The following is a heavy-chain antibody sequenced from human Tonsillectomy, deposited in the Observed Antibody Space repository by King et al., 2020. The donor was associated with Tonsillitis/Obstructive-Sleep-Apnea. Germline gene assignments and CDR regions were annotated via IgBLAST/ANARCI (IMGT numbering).Heavy chain of an antibody. J-gene: IGHJ3*02. CDR3: AKATITGTAAFDI. D-gene: IGHD1-20*01. Sequence: LVESGGGLVQPGRSLRLSCAASGFTFDDYAMYWVRQAPGKGLAWVSGISWNSGSIGYADSVKGRFTISRDNAKNSLYLQMNSLRAEDTALYYCAKATITGTAAFDIWGQGTMVTVSS. CDR1: GFTFDDYA. CDR2: ISWNSGSI. V-gene: IGHV3-9*01.